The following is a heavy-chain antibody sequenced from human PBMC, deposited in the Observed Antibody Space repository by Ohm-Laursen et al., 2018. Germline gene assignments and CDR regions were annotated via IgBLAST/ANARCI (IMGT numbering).Heavy chain of an antibody. D-gene: IGHD6-19*01. CDR1: GASISSYY. V-gene: IGHV4-4*07. Sequence: SETLSLTCTVSGASISSYYWSWIQQPAGKGLEWIGRIYASGTTYYNPSLTSRVTMSLDTSKNQFSLKLSSVTAADTAVYYCARYNIGSWFDPWGQGTLVTVSS. CDR2: IYASGTT. CDR3: ARYNIGSWFDP. J-gene: IGHJ5*02.